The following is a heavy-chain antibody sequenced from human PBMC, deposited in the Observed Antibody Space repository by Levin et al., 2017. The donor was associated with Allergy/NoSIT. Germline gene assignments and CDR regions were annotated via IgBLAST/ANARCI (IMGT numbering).Heavy chain of an antibody. D-gene: IGHD2-2*02. J-gene: IGHJ2*01. CDR1: GFTFSSYA. CDR2: ISGSGGST. CDR3: AKDSCSSTSCYIGHWYFDL. V-gene: IGHV3-23*01. Sequence: GGSLRLSCAASGFTFSSYAMSWVRQAPGKGLEWVSAISGSGGSTYYADSVKGRFTISRDNSKNTLYLQMNSLRAEDTAVYYCAKDSCSSTSCYIGHWYFDLWGRGTLVTVSS.